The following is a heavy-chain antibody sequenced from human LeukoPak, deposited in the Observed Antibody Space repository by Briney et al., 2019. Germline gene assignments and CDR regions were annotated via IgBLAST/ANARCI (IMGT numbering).Heavy chain of an antibody. Sequence: PSETLSLTCTVSGGSISTFHWSWIRQPPGRGLEWIAFNHNTGSTNYNPSLKSRVTISVDTSKNQFSLKLSSVTAADTAVYYCARGYSGYDWWGQGTLVTVSS. V-gene: IGHV4-59*01. CDR2: NHNTGST. J-gene: IGHJ4*02. CDR3: ARGYSGYDW. D-gene: IGHD5-12*01. CDR1: GGSISTFH.